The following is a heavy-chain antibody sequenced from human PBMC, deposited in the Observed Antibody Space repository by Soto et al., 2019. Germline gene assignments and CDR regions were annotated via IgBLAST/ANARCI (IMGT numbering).Heavy chain of an antibody. V-gene: IGHV3-23*01. Sequence: GGSLRLSCAASGFTFSSYAMSWVRQAPGKGLEWVSAISGSGGSTYYADSVKGRFTISRDNAKSSLYLQMNSLRVEDTAVYYCARRSVAGPYSGLLFYYGLDVWGQGTTVTVSS. D-gene: IGHD6-19*01. CDR1: GFTFSSYA. CDR3: ARRSVAGPYSGLLFYYGLDV. J-gene: IGHJ6*02. CDR2: ISGSGGST.